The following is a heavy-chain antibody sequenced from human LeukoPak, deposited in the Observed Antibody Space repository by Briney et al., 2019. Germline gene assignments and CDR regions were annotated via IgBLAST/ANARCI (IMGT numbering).Heavy chain of an antibody. D-gene: IGHD2-15*01. CDR3: ARDAIGYCSGGSCYYYYYYMDV. CDR2: ISGSGSTI. V-gene: IGHV3-48*03. CDR1: GFTFSNYE. J-gene: IGHJ6*03. Sequence: PGGSLRLSCAASGFTFSNYEMKWVRQAPGKGLEWVSYISGSGSTIYYADSVKGRFTISRDNAKNSLYLQMNSLRAEDTAVYYCARDAIGYCSGGSCYYYYYYMDVWGKGTTVTVSS.